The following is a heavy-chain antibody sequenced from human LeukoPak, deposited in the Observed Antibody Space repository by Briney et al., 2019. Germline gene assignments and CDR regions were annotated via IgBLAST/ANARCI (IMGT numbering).Heavy chain of an antibody. J-gene: IGHJ6*02. CDR1: GGTFSSYA. V-gene: IGHV1-69*04. D-gene: IGHD6-6*01. CDR2: IIPILGIA. CDR3: ARVLAARQLNYYYYGMDV. Sequence: SVKVSCKASGGTFSSYAISWVRQAPGQGLEWMGRIIPILGIANYAQKFQGRVTITADKSTSTAYMELSSLRSEDTAVYYCARVLAARQLNYYYYGMDVWGQGTTVTVSS.